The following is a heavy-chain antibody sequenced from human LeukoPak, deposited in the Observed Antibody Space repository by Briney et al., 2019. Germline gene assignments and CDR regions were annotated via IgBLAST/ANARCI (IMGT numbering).Heavy chain of an antibody. J-gene: IGHJ3*02. CDR2: IYYSGST. Sequence: ASETLSLTCTVSGGSISSYYWSWIRQPPGKGLEWIGYIYYSGSTNYNPSLKSRVTISVDTSKNQFSLKLSSVTAADTAVYYCARAGLFGEDAFDIWGQGTMVTVSS. V-gene: IGHV4-59*01. CDR1: GGSISSYY. D-gene: IGHD3-10*02. CDR3: ARAGLFGEDAFDI.